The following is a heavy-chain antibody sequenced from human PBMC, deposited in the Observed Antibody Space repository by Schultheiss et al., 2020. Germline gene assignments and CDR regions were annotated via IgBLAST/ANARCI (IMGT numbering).Heavy chain of an antibody. CDR2: ISYDGSNK. CDR3: ARERGVREFDAFDI. V-gene: IGHV3-30-3*01. CDR1: GFTFSSYA. J-gene: IGHJ3*02. Sequence: GGSLRLSCAASGFTFSSYAMSWVRQAPGKGLEWVAVISYDGSNKYYADSVKGRFTISRDNSKNTLYLQMNSLRAEDTAVYYCARERGVREFDAFDIWGQGTMVTVSS. D-gene: IGHD3-10*01.